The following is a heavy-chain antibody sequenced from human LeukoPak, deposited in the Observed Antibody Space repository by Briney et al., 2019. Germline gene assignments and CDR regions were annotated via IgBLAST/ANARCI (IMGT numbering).Heavy chain of an antibody. CDR1: GGSFSGYY. CDR2: INHSGST. Sequence: SETLSLTCAVYGGSFSGYYRSWIRQPPGKGLEWIGEINHSGSTNYNPSLKSRVTISVDTSKNQFSLKLSSVTAADTAVYYCARGIVGATYAWFDPWGQGTLVTVSS. V-gene: IGHV4-34*01. D-gene: IGHD1-26*01. CDR3: ARGIVGATYAWFDP. J-gene: IGHJ5*02.